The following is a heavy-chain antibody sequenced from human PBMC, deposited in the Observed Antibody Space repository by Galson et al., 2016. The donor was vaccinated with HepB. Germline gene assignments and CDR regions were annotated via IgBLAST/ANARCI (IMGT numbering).Heavy chain of an antibody. J-gene: IGHJ6*02. V-gene: IGHV4-39*01. CDR3: AGHLRGGYGMDV. D-gene: IGHD3-10*01. CDR1: GGSISSSSYY. Sequence: SETLSLTCTVSGGSISSSSYYWGCIRQPPGKGLEWIGSIYYSGSTYYNPSLKSRVTISVDTSKNKFSLKLSSVTAADTAVYYCAGHLRGGYGMDVWGQGTTVTVSS. CDR2: IYYSGST.